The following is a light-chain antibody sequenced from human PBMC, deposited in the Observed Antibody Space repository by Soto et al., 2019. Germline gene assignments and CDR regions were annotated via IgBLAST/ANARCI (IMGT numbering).Light chain of an antibody. Sequence: EIVLTQSPATLSLSPGERATLSCRASQSVSSNLAWYQQKPGQAPRLLIYGASTRATGIPARFSGSGSGTDFTLTISSLEPEDFAVYYCQQRSNWPITFGQGTLLEIK. CDR1: QSVSSN. J-gene: IGKJ5*01. CDR2: GAS. CDR3: QQRSNWPIT. V-gene: IGKV3-11*01.